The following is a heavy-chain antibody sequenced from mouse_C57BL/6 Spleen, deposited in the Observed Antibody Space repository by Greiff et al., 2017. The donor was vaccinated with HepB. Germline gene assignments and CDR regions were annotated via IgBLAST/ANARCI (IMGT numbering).Heavy chain of an antibody. J-gene: IGHJ1*03. CDR1: GYAFSSSW. D-gene: IGHD1-1*01. CDR2: IYPGDGDT. V-gene: IGHV1-82*01. Sequence: VKLQESGPELVKPGASVKISCKASGYAFSSSWMNWVKQRPGKGLEWIGRIYPGDGDTNYNGKFKGKATLTADKACSTAYMQLSSRASEDAAVYFGARGDGSSYWYFDVWGTGTTVTVSS. CDR3: ARGDGSSYWYFDV.